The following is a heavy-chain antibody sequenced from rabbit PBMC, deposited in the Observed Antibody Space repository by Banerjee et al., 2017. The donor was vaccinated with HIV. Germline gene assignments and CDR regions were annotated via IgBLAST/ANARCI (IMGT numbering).Heavy chain of an antibody. CDR3: ARSYAGYADTSLNL. D-gene: IGHD4-2*01. J-gene: IGHJ4*01. Sequence: QEQLEESGGGLVKPEGSLTLTCKASGFDLSRYYVMCWVRQAPGKGLEWIGCIYTGDGTTYYASWVNGRFSISKTSSTTVSLQMTTLTAADTATYFCARSYAGYADTSLNLWGPGTLVTVS. CDR1: GFDLSRYYV. CDR2: IYTGDGTT. V-gene: IGHV1S45*01.